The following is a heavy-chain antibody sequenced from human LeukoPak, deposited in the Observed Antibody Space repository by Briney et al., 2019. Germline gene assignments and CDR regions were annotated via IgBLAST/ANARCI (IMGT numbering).Heavy chain of an antibody. J-gene: IGHJ4*02. Sequence: GASVKVSCKASGGTFSSYAISWVRQAPGQGLEWMGGIILIFGTANYAQKFQGRVTITADKSTSTAYMELSSLRSEDTAVYYCARDLDYYDSSGYYRYWGQGTLVTVSS. CDR1: GGTFSSYA. V-gene: IGHV1-69*06. CDR3: ARDLDYYDSSGYYRY. D-gene: IGHD3-22*01. CDR2: IILIFGTA.